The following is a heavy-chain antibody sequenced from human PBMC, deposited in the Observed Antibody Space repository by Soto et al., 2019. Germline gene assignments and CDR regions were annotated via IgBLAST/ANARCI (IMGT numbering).Heavy chain of an antibody. J-gene: IGHJ4*02. V-gene: IGHV1-69*08. CDR3: AREPPPGRCGGDCPPDY. CDR2: IIPILGIA. Sequence: QVQLVQSGAEVKKPGSSVKVSCKASGGTFSSYTISWVRQAPGQGLEWMGRIIPILGIANYAQKFQGRVTITADKSTSTAYRELSGLRAEDTAGYYGAREPPPGRCGGDCPPDYWGQGTLGTGSS. CDR1: GGTFSSYT. D-gene: IGHD2-21*02.